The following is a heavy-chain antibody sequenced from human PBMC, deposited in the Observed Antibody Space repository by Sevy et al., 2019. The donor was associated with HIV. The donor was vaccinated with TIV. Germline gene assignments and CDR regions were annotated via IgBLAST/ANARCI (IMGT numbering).Heavy chain of an antibody. D-gene: IGHD3-10*01. CDR2: ISRRGSTI. J-gene: IGHJ6*02. V-gene: IGHV3-11*04. CDR3: ARDLVQYYYGSGALSGMDV. CDR1: GFTFSDYY. Sequence: GGSLRLSCAASGFTFSDYYMSWIRQAPGKGLEWISYISRRGSTIYYADSVKGRFTISRDNAKSSLYLQMNSLRDEDTAVYYCARDLVQYYYGSGALSGMDVWGQGTTVTVSS.